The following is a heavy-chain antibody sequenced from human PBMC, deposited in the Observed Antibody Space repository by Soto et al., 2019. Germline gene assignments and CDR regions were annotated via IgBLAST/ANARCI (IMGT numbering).Heavy chain of an antibody. D-gene: IGHD1-26*01. J-gene: IGHJ6*02. CDR1: GVSFSGYY. V-gene: IGHV4-34*01. CDR2: INHSGST. Sequence: PSETLSLTCAVYGVSFSGYYWSWIRQPPGKGLEWIGEINHSGSTNYNPSLKSRVTISVDTSKNQFSLKLNTVTAADTAVYYCAIGGVGNYYYGMDVWGQGTTVTVSS. CDR3: AIGGVGNYYYGMDV.